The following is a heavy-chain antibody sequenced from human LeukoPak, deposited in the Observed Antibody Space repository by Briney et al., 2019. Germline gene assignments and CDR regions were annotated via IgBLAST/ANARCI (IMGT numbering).Heavy chain of an antibody. CDR2: INPNSGGT. CDR1: GYTFTSYY. CDR3: ARDERAAAGGNEYYFDY. Sequence: ASVKVSCKASGYTFTSYYMHWVRQAPGQGLEWMGWINPNSGGTNSAPKLQGRVTMTTDTSTSTACMELRSLRSDDTAVYYCARDERAAAGGNEYYFDYWGQGTLVTVSS. V-gene: IGHV1-2*02. J-gene: IGHJ4*02. D-gene: IGHD6-13*01.